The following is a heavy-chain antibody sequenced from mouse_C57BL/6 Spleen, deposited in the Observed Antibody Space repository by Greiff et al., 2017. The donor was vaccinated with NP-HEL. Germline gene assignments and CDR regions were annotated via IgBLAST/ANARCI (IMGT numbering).Heavy chain of an antibody. V-gene: IGHV3-6*01. CDR2: ISYDGSN. Sequence: EVKLMESGPGLVKPSQSLSLTCSVTGYSITSGYYWNWIRQFPGNKLEWMGYISYDGSNNYNPSLKNRISITRDTSKNQFFLKLNSVTTEDTATYYCARGSSGYAWFAYWGQGTLVTVSA. J-gene: IGHJ3*01. CDR1: GYSITSGYY. CDR3: ARGSSGYAWFAY. D-gene: IGHD3-2*02.